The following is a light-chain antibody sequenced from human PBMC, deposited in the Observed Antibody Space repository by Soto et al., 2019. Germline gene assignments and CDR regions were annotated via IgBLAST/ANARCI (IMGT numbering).Light chain of an antibody. J-gene: IGKJ5*01. V-gene: IGKV3-15*01. CDR2: GAS. CDR1: QNIHTN. Sequence: EIVMTQSPATLSVSPGERATLSCRAGQNIHTNLAWYQQKPGQAPRLLFYGASTGATGLPATFSGSGSGTEFTLTISSLQSEDFAVYYCQQHNNWPPITFGQGTRLEIK. CDR3: QQHNNWPPIT.